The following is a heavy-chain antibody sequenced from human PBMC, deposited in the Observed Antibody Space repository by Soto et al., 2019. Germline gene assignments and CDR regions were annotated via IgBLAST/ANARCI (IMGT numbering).Heavy chain of an antibody. D-gene: IGHD6-13*01. V-gene: IGHV1-8*01. CDR1: GYSFTSYD. CDR2: MNPNSGNT. Sequence: QVQLVQSGAEVKKPGASVKVSCKASGYSFTSYDINWVRQATGQGHEWMGWMNPNSGNTCYAQKFQGRVTMTRNTSISTAYMELSSLRSEDTAVYYCARERSAAGTGWFDPWGQGTLVTVSS. J-gene: IGHJ5*02. CDR3: ARERSAAGTGWFDP.